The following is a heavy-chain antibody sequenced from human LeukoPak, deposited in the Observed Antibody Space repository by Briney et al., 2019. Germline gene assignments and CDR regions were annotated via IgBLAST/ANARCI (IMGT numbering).Heavy chain of an antibody. Sequence: GGSLRLSCAASGFTFSSYSMNWVRQAPGKGLEWVSSISISSSYIYYADSVKGRFTISRDNAKNSLYLQMNSLRAEDTAVYYCARDMTTVTPFDYWGQGTLVTVSS. V-gene: IGHV3-21*01. CDR3: ARDMTTVTPFDY. CDR1: GFTFSSYS. J-gene: IGHJ4*02. CDR2: ISISSSYI. D-gene: IGHD4-17*01.